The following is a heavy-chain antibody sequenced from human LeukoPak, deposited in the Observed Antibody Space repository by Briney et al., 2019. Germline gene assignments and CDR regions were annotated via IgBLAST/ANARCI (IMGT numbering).Heavy chain of an antibody. D-gene: IGHD2-2*01. J-gene: IGHJ6*02. Sequence: SETLSLTCTVSGGSISSGGYCWSWIRQHPGKGLEWIGYIYYSGSTYYNPSLKSRVTISVDTSKNQFSLKLSSVTAADTAVYYCARDSRGCSSTSCYSYGMDVWGQGTTVTVSS. CDR3: ARDSRGCSSTSCYSYGMDV. CDR2: IYYSGST. CDR1: GGSISSGGYC. V-gene: IGHV4-31*03.